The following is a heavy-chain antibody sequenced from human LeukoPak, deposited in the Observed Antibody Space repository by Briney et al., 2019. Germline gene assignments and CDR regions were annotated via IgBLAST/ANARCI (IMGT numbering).Heavy chain of an antibody. D-gene: IGHD3-10*01. CDR1: GGSISSGSYY. V-gene: IGHV4-61*02. J-gene: IGHJ6*02. CDR3: ARGKVESRRGDNYFGMDV. CDR2: TYISGVV. Sequence: SETLSLTCTVSGGSISSGSYYWNWVRQPAGKGLEWIGRTYISGVVTYNPSLKTRVTMSVDMSNNQLSLRLRSVTAADTAVYYCARGKVESRRGDNYFGMDVWGRGTTVTVSS.